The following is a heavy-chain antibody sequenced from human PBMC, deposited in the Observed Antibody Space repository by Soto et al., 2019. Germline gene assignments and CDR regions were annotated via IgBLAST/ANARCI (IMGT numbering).Heavy chain of an antibody. CDR2: ISSSGSTI. CDR1: GFTFSNYY. Sequence: LRLSCAASGFTFSNYYMSWIRQAPGKGLEWVSYISSSGSTIYYADSVKGRFTISRDNAKNSLYLQMNSLRAEDTAVYYCASVVAGTFGSMDVWGQGTTVTVSS. D-gene: IGHD6-19*01. J-gene: IGHJ6*02. V-gene: IGHV3-11*01. CDR3: ASVVAGTFGSMDV.